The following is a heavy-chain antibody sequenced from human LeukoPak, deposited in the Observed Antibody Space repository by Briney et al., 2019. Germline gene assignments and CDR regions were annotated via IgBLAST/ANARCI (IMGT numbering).Heavy chain of an antibody. V-gene: IGHV3-23*01. CDR3: ARPGDGSFSDAFDV. CDR2: ISGGDGTT. D-gene: IGHD1-26*01. CDR1: GFTFSDYY. Sequence: GGSLRLSCAASGFTFSDYYMSWIRQAPGKGLEWVSLISGGDGTTYYADSVKGRFTISRDNSKNTLFLQMHRLRAEDTAVYYCARPGDGSFSDAFDVWGQGTMVTVSS. J-gene: IGHJ3*01.